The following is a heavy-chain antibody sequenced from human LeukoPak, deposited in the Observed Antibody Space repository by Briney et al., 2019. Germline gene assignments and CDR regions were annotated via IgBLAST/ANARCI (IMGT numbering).Heavy chain of an antibody. CDR2: INPSGGST. Sequence: ASVKVSCKASGYTFTSYYMHWVRQAPGQGLEWMGIINPSGGSTSYAQKFQGRVTMTRDTSTSTVYMELSSLRSEDTAVYYCARGRSSTTAYYYYYMDVWGKGTTVTVSS. J-gene: IGHJ6*03. CDR3: ARGRSSTTAYYYYYMDV. CDR1: GYTFTSYY. D-gene: IGHD1-1*01. V-gene: IGHV1-46*01.